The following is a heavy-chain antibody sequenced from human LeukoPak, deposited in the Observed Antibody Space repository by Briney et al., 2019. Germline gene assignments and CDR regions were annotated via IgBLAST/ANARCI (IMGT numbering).Heavy chain of an antibody. CDR3: ARAGYSGQPA. J-gene: IGHJ5*02. V-gene: IGHV1-2*02. Sequence: ASVKVSCKASGYTFSDFYMHWVRQAPGQVLEWMGWIKPKNGGTNYAQKFQDRVIMTRDTSINTAYMELKRLRSDDTAVYYCARAGYSGQPAWGQGTLVTASS. CDR1: GYTFSDFY. D-gene: IGHD5-12*01. CDR2: IKPKNGGT.